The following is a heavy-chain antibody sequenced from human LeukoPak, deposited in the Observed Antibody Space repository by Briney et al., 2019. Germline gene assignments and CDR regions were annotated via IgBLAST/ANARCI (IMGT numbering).Heavy chain of an antibody. Sequence: SETLSLTCTVSGDSISSHKWWWCWVRQPPGKGLEWIGYIYYSGSTNYNPSLKSRVTISVDTSKNQFSLKLSSVTAADTAVYYCARVYYSSSYDYWYFDLWGRGTLVTVSS. CDR3: ARVYYSSSYDYWYFDL. CDR2: IYYSGST. J-gene: IGHJ2*01. V-gene: IGHV4-61*01. D-gene: IGHD6-13*01. CDR1: GDSISSHKWW.